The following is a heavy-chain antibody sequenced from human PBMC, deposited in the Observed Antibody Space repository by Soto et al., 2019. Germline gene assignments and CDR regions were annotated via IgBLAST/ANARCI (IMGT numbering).Heavy chain of an antibody. V-gene: IGHV1-69*01. CDR2: ISPIFGTA. CDR1: GGTFSSYA. CDR3: ARRLRFLEWSNYYYYGMDV. D-gene: IGHD3-3*01. J-gene: IGHJ6*02. Sequence: QVQLVQSGAEVKKPGSSVKVSCKASGGTFSSYAISWVRQAPGQGLEWMGGISPIFGTANYAQKFQGRVTITADESTSTAYMELSSLRSEDTAVYYCARRLRFLEWSNYYYYGMDVWGQGTTVTVSS.